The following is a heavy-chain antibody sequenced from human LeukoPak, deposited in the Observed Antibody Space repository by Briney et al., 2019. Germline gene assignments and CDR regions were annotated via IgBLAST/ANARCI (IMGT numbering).Heavy chain of an antibody. CDR2: ISSSSSYI. Sequence: GGSLRLSCAASGFTFSSYSMNWVRQAPGKGLEWVSSISSSSSYIYYADSVKGRFTISRDNAKNSPYLQMNSLRAEDTAVYYCARLDMAVAGNRWFDPWGQGTLVTVSS. J-gene: IGHJ5*02. CDR1: GFTFSSYS. V-gene: IGHV3-21*01. D-gene: IGHD6-19*01. CDR3: ARLDMAVAGNRWFDP.